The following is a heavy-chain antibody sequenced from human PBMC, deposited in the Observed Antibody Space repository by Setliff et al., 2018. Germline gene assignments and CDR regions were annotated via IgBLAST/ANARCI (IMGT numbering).Heavy chain of an antibody. CDR1: RGSFSNFY. Sequence: SETLSLTCAVDRGSFSNFYLTWIRQSPGKGLEWIGEIHPTEGAKYNPSLQSRVTMSVDTSSKQHSLKLTSVTAADTAMYYCSRGQDNSKVGHDWGQGTLVTVS. D-gene: IGHD1-20*01. CDR3: SRGQDNSKVGHD. J-gene: IGHJ4*02. V-gene: IGHV4-34*01. CDR2: IHPTEGA.